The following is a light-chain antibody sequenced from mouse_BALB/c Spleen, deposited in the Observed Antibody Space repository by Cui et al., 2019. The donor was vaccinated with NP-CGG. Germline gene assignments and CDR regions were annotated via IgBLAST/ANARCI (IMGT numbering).Light chain of an antibody. V-gene: IGLV1*01. CDR1: TGAVTTSNY. Sequence: VVTQESALTTSPGETVTLTCRSSTGAVTTSNYANWVQEKPDHLFTGLIGGTNNRVPGVPARFSGSLIGDKAVLTITGAQTEDEAIYFCALWYSNHWVFGGGTKLTVL. CDR3: ALWYSNHWV. J-gene: IGLJ1*01. CDR2: GTN.